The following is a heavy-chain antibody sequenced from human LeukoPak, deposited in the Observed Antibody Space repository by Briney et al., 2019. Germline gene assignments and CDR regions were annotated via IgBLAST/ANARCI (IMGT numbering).Heavy chain of an antibody. CDR2: INHSGST. D-gene: IGHD1-7*01. CDR3: ARVGYNWNLWFDF. V-gene: IGHV4-34*01. Sequence: SETLSLTCAVYGGSFSGYYWSWIRQPPGKGLEWIGEINHSGSTNYNPSLKSRVTISVDTPKNQFSLNLSSVTAADTAVYYCARVGYNWNLWFDFWGQGATVTVSS. J-gene: IGHJ3*01. CDR1: GGSFSGYY.